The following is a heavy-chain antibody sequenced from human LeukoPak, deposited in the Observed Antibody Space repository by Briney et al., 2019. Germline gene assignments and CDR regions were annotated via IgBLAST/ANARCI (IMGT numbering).Heavy chain of an antibody. J-gene: IGHJ3*02. V-gene: IGHV3-7*03. CDR1: GFTFSRYW. Sequence: GGSLRLSCAASGFTFSRYWITWVRQAPGKGLEWVANIKQDESEKYYVDSVKGRFTISRDNAKNSLYLQMNSLRAEDTAVYYCARGLAVTARGSFGIWGQGTMVTVSS. CDR2: IKQDESEK. D-gene: IGHD6-19*01. CDR3: ARGLAVTARGSFGI.